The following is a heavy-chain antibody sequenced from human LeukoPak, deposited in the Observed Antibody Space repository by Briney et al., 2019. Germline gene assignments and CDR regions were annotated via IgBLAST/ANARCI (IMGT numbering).Heavy chain of an antibody. V-gene: IGHV4-34*01. J-gene: IGHJ4*02. D-gene: IGHD3-22*01. CDR3: ARLNYYDSSGPRRPYYFDY. CDR1: GGSFSGYY. Sequence: SETLSLTCAVYGGSFSGYYWSWIRQPPGKGLEWIGEINHSGSTNYNPSLKSRVTISVDTSKNQFSLKLSSVTAADTAVYYCARLNYYDSSGPRRPYYFDYWGQGTLVTVSS. CDR2: INHSGST.